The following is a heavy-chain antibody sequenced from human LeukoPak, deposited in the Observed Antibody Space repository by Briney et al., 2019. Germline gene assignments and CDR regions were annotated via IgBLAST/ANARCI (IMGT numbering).Heavy chain of an antibody. V-gene: IGHV1-46*02. CDR1: GYTFNSSY. D-gene: IGHD5-12*01. J-gene: IGHJ5*02. CDR2: INPSDDST. CDR3: ARLGPTKRDFDP. Sequence: ASVKVSCKASGYTFNSSYMHWVRQAPGQGLEWMGIINPSDDSTRYAQKFQGRVTMTKDTSTNTVYMHLSSLSSDDTAVYYCARLGPTKRDFDPWGQGTLVTVSS.